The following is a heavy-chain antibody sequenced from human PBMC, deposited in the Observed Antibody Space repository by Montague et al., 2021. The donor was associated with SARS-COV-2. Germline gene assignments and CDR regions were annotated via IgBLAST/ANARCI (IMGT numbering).Heavy chain of an antibody. CDR3: ARHGPFVVVTAIHDTFDT. Sequence: SETLSLTCTVSGGSISTYYWSWIRQPPAKGLDWIGFMYNSGSTNSNPSLKSRVTISVDTSKNKFSLKLSFVAAADAAAYYCARHGPFVVVTAIHDTFDTWGQGTMVTVSS. CDR1: GGSISTYY. J-gene: IGHJ3*02. CDR2: MYNSGST. V-gene: IGHV4-59*08. D-gene: IGHD2-21*02.